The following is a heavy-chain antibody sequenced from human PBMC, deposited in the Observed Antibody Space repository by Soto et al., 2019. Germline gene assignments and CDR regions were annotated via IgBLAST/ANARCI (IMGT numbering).Heavy chain of an antibody. D-gene: IGHD2-15*01. J-gene: IGHJ5*02. CDR1: GFTFSSYA. CDR3: AKADIVVVVAVRWFDP. CDR2: ISGSGGST. V-gene: IGHV3-23*01. Sequence: GGSLRLSCAASGFTFSSYAMSWVRQAPGKGLEWVSAISGSGGSTYYADSVKGRFTISRDNSKNTLYLQMNSLRAEDTAVYYCAKADIVVVVAVRWFDPWGQGTLVTVSS.